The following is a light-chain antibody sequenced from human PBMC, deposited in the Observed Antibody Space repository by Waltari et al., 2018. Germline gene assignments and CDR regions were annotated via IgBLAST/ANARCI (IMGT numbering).Light chain of an antibody. CDR2: GAS. CDR3: QQYSSSPRT. V-gene: IGKV3-20*01. J-gene: IGKJ1*01. Sequence: EIVLTPSPGTLSLSTGDRATLSCRASQSGSSSYLAWYQQKPGHAPRLLIYGASSIATGIPYRFSGSGSGTDFTLTISRLEPEDFAVYYCQQYSSSPRTFGQGTKVEIK. CDR1: QSGSSSY.